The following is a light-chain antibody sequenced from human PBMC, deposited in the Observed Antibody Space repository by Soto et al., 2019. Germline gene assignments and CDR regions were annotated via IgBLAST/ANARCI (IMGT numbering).Light chain of an antibody. V-gene: IGLV2-23*01. Sequence: QSVLTQPASVSGSPGQSITISCTGTSSDVGSYNLVSWYQQHPGKAPKLMIYEGGKGPSGVSDRFSGSKSGNTASLTISGLQAEDDADYYCCSYAGSSTYVFGTGTKLTVL. CDR2: EGG. CDR3: CSYAGSSTYV. J-gene: IGLJ1*01. CDR1: SSDVGSYNL.